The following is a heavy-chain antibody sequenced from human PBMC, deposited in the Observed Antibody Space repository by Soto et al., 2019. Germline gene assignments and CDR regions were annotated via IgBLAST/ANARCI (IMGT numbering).Heavy chain of an antibody. J-gene: IGHJ4*02. Sequence: HPGGSLRLSCGASGFTFSTCVMTWVRQAPGKGLEWVSCITGSGTGTHYADSVKGRFTISRDNSKNTMYLQMNNLRVEDTGVYYCAKGLINGRWYAEDWGQGTLVTVSS. V-gene: IGHV3-23*01. CDR1: GFTFSTCV. CDR3: AKGLINGRWYAED. CDR2: ITGSGTGT. D-gene: IGHD6-13*01.